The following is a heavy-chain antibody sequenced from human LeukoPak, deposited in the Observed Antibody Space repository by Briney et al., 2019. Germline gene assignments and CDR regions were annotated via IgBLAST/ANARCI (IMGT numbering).Heavy chain of an antibody. CDR3: ARLAWGSGDY. Sequence: GGSLRLYCAASGFIFSNYGMHWVRQAPGKGLVWVSYLKSDGTTTGYADSVKGRFTISRDNAKNTPYLQMNSLRAEDTAVYYCARLAWGSGDYWGQGTLVTVSS. D-gene: IGHD7-27*01. CDR1: GFIFSNYG. J-gene: IGHJ4*02. V-gene: IGHV3-74*01. CDR2: LKSDGTTT.